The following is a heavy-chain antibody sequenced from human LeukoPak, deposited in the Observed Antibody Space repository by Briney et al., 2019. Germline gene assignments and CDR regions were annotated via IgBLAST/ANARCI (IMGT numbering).Heavy chain of an antibody. D-gene: IGHD1-1*01. V-gene: IGHV4-59*01. Sequence: PSETLSLTCTVSGGSISGYYWSWIRQPPGKGLEWIGYIYYSGSTNYNPSLKSRVTISVDTPKNQFSLKLNSVTAADTAVYYCARTTGHSDYWGQGTLVTVSS. CDR2: IYYSGST. J-gene: IGHJ4*02. CDR1: GGSISGYY. CDR3: ARTTGHSDY.